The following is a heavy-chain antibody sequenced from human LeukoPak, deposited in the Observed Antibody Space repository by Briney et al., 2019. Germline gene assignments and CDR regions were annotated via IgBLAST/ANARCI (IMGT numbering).Heavy chain of an antibody. Sequence: PGGSLRLSCAASGSTSTNYAMSWVRQAPGKGLEWVSAISGGGVSTYYADSVKGRFTISRDNSKNTLYLQMNSLRAEDTAVYYCAKESWLRYFDYWGQGTLVTVSS. CDR2: ISGGGVST. CDR1: GSTSTNYA. CDR3: AKESWLRYFDY. V-gene: IGHV3-23*01. D-gene: IGHD3-9*01. J-gene: IGHJ4*02.